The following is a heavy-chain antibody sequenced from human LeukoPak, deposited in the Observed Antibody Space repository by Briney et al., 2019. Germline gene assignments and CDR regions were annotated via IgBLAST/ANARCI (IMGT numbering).Heavy chain of an antibody. Sequence: SQTLSLTCTVSGRSITSYCWSWIRQPPGKGLEWIGDIYDSGSTNYKSSLKSRVTISVDTSKNQFSLKLSSVTAADTAVYYCARHSEPNSNLLWFDPWGQGTLVTVSS. J-gene: IGHJ5*02. CDR1: GRSITSYC. CDR3: ARHSEPNSNLLWFDP. D-gene: IGHD2/OR15-2a*01. CDR2: IYDSGST. V-gene: IGHV4-59*08.